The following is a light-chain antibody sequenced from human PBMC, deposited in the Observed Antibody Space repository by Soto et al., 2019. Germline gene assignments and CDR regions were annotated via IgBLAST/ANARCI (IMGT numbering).Light chain of an antibody. CDR1: NIGSKS. Sequence: SYELTQPPSVSVAPGKTARITCGGNNIGSKSVHWYQQKPGQAPVLVIYYDSDRPSGIPERFSGCNSGNTATLTISRVEAGDEDDYYCQVWDSSSDHYVFGTGTKVTVL. V-gene: IGLV3-21*04. CDR3: QVWDSSSDHYV. J-gene: IGLJ1*01. CDR2: YDS.